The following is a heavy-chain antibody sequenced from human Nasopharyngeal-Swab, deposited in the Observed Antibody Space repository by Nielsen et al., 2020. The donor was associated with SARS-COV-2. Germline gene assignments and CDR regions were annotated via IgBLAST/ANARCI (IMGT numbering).Heavy chain of an antibody. D-gene: IGHD1-26*01. J-gene: IGHJ3*02. V-gene: IGHV3-72*01. CDR1: GFTFSDHY. CDR3: ARDGADGGFDI. CDR2: TSNKANSYTT. Sequence: GESLKISCTASGFTFSDHYIDWVRQAPGKGLEWVGRTSNKANSYTTDFAASVKGRFTISRDDSKNSLYLQMNSLKTEDTAVYYCARDGADGGFDIWGQGTLVSVSA.